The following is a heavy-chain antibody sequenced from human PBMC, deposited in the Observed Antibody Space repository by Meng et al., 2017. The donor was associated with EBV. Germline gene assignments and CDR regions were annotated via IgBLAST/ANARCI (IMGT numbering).Heavy chain of an antibody. Sequence: LPLQASGPGLVRPSESLSLRCTVSGGSISRISYYCGWIRQPQGKGLEWIGSIYYSGCTYYNPSLKSRVTISVDTSKNQFSLKLSSVTAADTAVYYCARVVATIFTNWFDPWGQGTLVTVSS. V-gene: IGHV4-39*07. CDR3: ARVVATIFTNWFDP. J-gene: IGHJ5*02. D-gene: IGHD5-12*01. CDR2: IYYSGCT. CDR1: GGSISRISYY.